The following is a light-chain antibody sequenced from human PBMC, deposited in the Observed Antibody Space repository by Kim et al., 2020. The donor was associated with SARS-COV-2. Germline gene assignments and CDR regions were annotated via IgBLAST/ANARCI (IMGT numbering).Light chain of an antibody. V-gene: IGKV3-20*01. Sequence: ETVLTQSPGTLALSPGEGAILSCRASKTVSSAYLAWYQQKPGQAPRLLIYGASSRATGIPDRFSGRGSGTDFTLTISRLEPEDFAVYYCQHFGGSTWAFGQGTKVDIK. CDR2: GAS. CDR3: QHFGGSTWA. J-gene: IGKJ1*01. CDR1: KTVSSAY.